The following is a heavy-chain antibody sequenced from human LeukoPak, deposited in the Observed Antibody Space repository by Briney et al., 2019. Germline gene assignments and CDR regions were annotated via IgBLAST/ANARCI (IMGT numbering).Heavy chain of an antibody. J-gene: IGHJ4*02. V-gene: IGHV1-8*01. CDR2: MNPNSGNT. CDR3: ARASPCGGDRYSDFDY. D-gene: IGHD2-21*02. Sequence: ASVKVSCKASGYTFTSYDINWVRQATGQGLEWMGWMNPNSGNTGYAQKFQGRVTMTRNTSISTAYMELSSLRSEDTAVYYCARASPCGGDRYSDFDYWGQGTLVTVSS. CDR1: GYTFTSYD.